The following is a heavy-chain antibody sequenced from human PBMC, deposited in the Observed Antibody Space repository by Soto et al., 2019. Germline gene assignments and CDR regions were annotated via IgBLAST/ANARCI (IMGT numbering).Heavy chain of an antibody. CDR2: IIPIFVTA. D-gene: IGHD2-2*01. V-gene: IGHV1-69*01. J-gene: IGHJ6*02. Sequence: QVQLVQSGAEVKKPGSSVKVSCKASGGTFSSYAISWVRQAPGQGREGMGGIIPIFVTANYAQKFQGRVTLTADESTRTADMELSSLRSEDTAVYYCASSGYCSSNSCYEVCDDYYYYGMDVWGQGTTVTVS. CDR1: GGTFSSYA. CDR3: ASSGYCSSNSCYEVCDDYYYYGMDV.